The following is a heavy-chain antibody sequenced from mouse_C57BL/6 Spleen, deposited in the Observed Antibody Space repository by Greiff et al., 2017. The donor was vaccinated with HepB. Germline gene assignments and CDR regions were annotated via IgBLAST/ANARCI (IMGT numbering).Heavy chain of an antibody. J-gene: IGHJ2*01. CDR3: TREGPITTVVFDY. D-gene: IGHD1-1*01. Sequence: EVKLVESGAGLVKPGGSLKLSCAASGFTFSSYAMSWVRQTPEKRLEWVAYISSGGDYIYYADTVKGRFTISRDNARNTLYLQMSSLKSEDTAMYYCTREGPITTVVFDYWGQGTTLTVSS. V-gene: IGHV5-9-1*02. CDR1: GFTFSSYA. CDR2: ISSGGDYI.